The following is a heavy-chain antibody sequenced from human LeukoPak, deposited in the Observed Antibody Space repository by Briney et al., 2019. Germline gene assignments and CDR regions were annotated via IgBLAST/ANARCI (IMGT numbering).Heavy chain of an antibody. CDR1: GFSISSGYF. Sequence: SSKTLSLTCAVSGFSISSGYFWAWIRQSPGKGLEWIGSIFHSGITYYNPSLKSRITISVDTSKNQFSLRLSSVTAADTAVYYCARRISTRRGETCSSTSCYFDYWGQGTLVTASS. J-gene: IGHJ4*02. D-gene: IGHD2-2*01. V-gene: IGHV4-38-2*01. CDR3: ARRISTRRGETCSSTSCYFDY. CDR2: IFHSGIT.